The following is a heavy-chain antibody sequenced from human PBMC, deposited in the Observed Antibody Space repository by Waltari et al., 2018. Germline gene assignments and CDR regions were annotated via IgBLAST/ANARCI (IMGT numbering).Heavy chain of an antibody. CDR1: GGSFRGYY. CDR2: INHSGKT. J-gene: IGHJ6*03. V-gene: IGHV4-34*01. Sequence: QVQLQQWGGGLLKPSETLSLTCAVYGGSFRGYYCIWRRQPPGKGLEWVGEINHSGKTNYNPSLKSRVTMSVDTAENQVSLKLNSVTAADTAVYFCARLVATRPDSFSIYHYYYMDVWGTGTTVTISS. CDR3: ARLVATRPDSFSIYHYYYMDV. D-gene: IGHD6-6*01.